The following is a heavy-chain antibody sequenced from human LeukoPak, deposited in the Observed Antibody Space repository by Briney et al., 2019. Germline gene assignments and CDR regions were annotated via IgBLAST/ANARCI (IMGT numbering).Heavy chain of an antibody. CDR3: ARSSITIFGVARRDYYYHMDV. J-gene: IGHJ6*03. CDR2: IYYSGST. D-gene: IGHD3-3*01. CDR1: GGSISSYY. V-gene: IGHV4-59*01. Sequence: SETLSLTCTVSGGSISSYYWSWIRQPPGKGLEWIGYIYYSGSTNYNPSLKSRVTISVDTSKNQFSLKLSSVTAADTAVYYCARSSITIFGVARRDYYYHMDVWGKGTTVTVSS.